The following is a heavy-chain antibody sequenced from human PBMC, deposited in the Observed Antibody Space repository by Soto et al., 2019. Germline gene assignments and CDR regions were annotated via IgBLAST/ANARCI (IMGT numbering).Heavy chain of an antibody. CDR2: IYDSERT. Sequence: QVQLQESGPGLVKPSETLSLTCAVSGASIRSDYWSWIRQIPGRGLEWIGYIYDSERTNYNPSLRSRVPISEDTSKNPFSLKVRSVTAADPAVYYCARQWDYWGQGILVTVSS. V-gene: IGHV4-59*08. J-gene: IGHJ4*02. CDR3: ARQWDY. CDR1: GASIRSDY.